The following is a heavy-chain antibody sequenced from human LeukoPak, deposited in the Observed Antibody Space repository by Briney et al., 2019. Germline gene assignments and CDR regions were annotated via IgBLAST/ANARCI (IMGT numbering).Heavy chain of an antibody. V-gene: IGHV3-74*01. D-gene: IGHD2-15*01. CDR2: LNNDGSRT. CDR3: ARETSYCSGGSCYYGMDV. J-gene: IGHJ6*02. CDR1: GFIFSSYW. Sequence: GGSLRLSCAASGFIFSSYWMHWVRQAPGKGLVWVSRLNNDGSRTNYADSVKGRFTISRDNAKNTLYLQMNSLRAEDTAMYYCARETSYCSGGSCYYGMDVWGQGTTVTVSS.